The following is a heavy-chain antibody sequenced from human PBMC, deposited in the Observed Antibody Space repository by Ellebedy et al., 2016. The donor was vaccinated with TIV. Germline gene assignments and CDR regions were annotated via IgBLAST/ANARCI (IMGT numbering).Heavy chain of an antibody. J-gene: IGHJ4*02. D-gene: IGHD4-17*01. CDR1: GGSISSYY. CDR3: ARHPDNGDYIFDY. Sequence: MPSETLSLTCTVSGGSISSYYWSWIRQPPGKGLEWIGYIYYSGSTNYNPSLKSRVTISVDTSKNQFSLQLSSVTAADTAVYYCARHPDNGDYIFDYWGQGTLVTVSS. V-gene: IGHV4-59*08. CDR2: IYYSGST.